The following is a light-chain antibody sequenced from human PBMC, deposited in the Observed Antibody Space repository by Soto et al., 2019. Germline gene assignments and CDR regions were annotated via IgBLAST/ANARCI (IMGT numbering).Light chain of an antibody. CDR3: AAWGGRSRAWV. CDR1: NSNIGSHS. Sequence: QSVMTQPPSASGTPGQRVIISCSGSNSNIGSHSVHWYQHLPGTAPKLLIYHNNERPSALPDRFSGSNSATSASLAISGLLSEDEADYYYAAWGGRSRAWVFGGGTKLTVL. J-gene: IGLJ3*02. V-gene: IGLV1-44*01. CDR2: HNN.